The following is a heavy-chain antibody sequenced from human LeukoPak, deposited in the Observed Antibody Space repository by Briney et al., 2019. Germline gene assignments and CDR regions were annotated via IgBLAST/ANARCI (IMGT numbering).Heavy chain of an antibody. CDR2: ISYDGSNK. V-gene: IGHV3-30*18. CDR1: GFTFSSYG. CDR3: AKGTGSSWVDY. D-gene: IGHD6-13*01. J-gene: IGHJ4*02. Sequence: GRSLRLSCAASGFTFSSYGMHWVRQAPGKGLEWVAVISYDGSNKYYADSVKGRFTISRDNSKNTLYLQVNSLRAEDTAVYYCAKGTGSSWVDYWGQGTLVTVSS.